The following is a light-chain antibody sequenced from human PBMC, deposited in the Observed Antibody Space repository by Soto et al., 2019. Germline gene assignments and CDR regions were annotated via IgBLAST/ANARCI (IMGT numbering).Light chain of an antibody. CDR1: QTISNY. CDR2: VAS. Sequence: DIQMTQSPSSLSASVGDRVTITCRASQTISNYLNWYQHKPGKAPKLLMYVASNLQSGVPSRFSGRGSGTDFTLTISSLQPEDFATYYCQQSYNTPWTFGQGTKVEIK. V-gene: IGKV1-39*01. CDR3: QQSYNTPWT. J-gene: IGKJ1*01.